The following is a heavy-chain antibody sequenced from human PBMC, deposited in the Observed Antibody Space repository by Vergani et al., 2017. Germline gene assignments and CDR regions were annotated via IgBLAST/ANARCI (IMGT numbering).Heavy chain of an antibody. CDR3: ARGRDGYNYYLGWFDP. CDR1: GGTFSSYA. Sequence: QVQLVQSGAEVKKPGSSVKVSCKASGGTFSSYAISRVRQAPGQGLEWMGGIIPIFGTANYAQKVQGRVTITADESTSTAYMELSSLRSEDTAVYYCARGRDGYNYYLGWFDPWGQGTLVTVSS. CDR2: IIPIFGTA. V-gene: IGHV1-69*12. D-gene: IGHD5-24*01. J-gene: IGHJ5*02.